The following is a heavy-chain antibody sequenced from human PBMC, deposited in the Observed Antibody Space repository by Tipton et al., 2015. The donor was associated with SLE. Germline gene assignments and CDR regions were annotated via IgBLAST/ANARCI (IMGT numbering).Heavy chain of an antibody. D-gene: IGHD5/OR15-5a*01. J-gene: IGHJ4*02. CDR3: AKDLSSITWGYFDY. CDR1: GFTFSSYS. Sequence: SLRLSCAASGFTFSSYSMNWVRQAPGKGLEWVSSVNGGGGGTYYADSVKGRFTVSRDNSKNTLYLQMNSLRAEDTAIYYCAKDLSSITWGYFDYWGQGTLVTVSS. CDR2: VNGGGGGT. V-gene: IGHV3-23*01.